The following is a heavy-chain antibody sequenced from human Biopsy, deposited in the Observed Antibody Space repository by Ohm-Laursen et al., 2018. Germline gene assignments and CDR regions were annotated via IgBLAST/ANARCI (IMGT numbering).Heavy chain of an antibody. V-gene: IGHV1-46*01. J-gene: IGHJ4*02. D-gene: IGHD6-19*01. CDR3: ARNTGWYGDLYYFDY. Sequence: ASVKVSCKTSGYSFTSYYMHWVRQAPGQGLEWMGMINPSGSTTSYPQIFQGRITMTRDTSKSTVYMELSSLRSADTAVYFCARNTGWYGDLYYFDYWGQGTLVTVSS. CDR1: GYSFTSYY. CDR2: INPSGSTT.